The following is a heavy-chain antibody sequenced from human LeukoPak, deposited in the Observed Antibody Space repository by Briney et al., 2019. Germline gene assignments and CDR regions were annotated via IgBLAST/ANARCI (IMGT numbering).Heavy chain of an antibody. CDR3: ARDLAVLGVVFTSYMDV. Sequence: ASVKVSCKASGYAFISHGITWVRQAPGHGLEWMGWISTYSGNTHYAQKFQGRVTLSKDTSTTTAYLELRSLGSDDTAVYYCARDLAVLGVVFTSYMDVWGKGTPVTVSS. CDR2: ISTYSGNT. J-gene: IGHJ6*03. V-gene: IGHV1-18*01. CDR1: GYAFISHG. D-gene: IGHD3-3*01.